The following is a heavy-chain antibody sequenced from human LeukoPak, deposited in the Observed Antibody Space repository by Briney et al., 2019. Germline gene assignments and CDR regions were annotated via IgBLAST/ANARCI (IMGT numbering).Heavy chain of an antibody. CDR1: GFTVSSNY. CDR2: LYSGGTT. V-gene: IGHV3-66*01. CDR3: AREAFLWCGGNFGY. Sequence: GGSLRLSCAASGFTVSSNYMNWVRQAPGKGLEWVSVLYSGGTTYYAHSVKGRFTVSRDNSKNTLYLQMNTLRDEDTAVYYCAREAFLWCGGNFGYWGQGTLVTVSS. J-gene: IGHJ4*02. D-gene: IGHD3-10*01.